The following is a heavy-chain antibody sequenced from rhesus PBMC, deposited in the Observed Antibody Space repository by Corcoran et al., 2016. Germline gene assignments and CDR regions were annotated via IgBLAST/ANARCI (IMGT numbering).Heavy chain of an antibody. V-gene: IGHV4S10*01. J-gene: IGHJ4*01. D-gene: IGHD3-3*01. Sequence: QVQLQESGPGVVKPSETLSLTCAVSGGSISDSYRWSWIRQPPGKGLEWIGYIYVSSTSTNYNPSLKSRVTISKDPSKNQFSLKLSSVTAADTAVYYCASPTLWTGYYYFDYWGQGVLVTVSS. CDR3: ASPTLWTGYYYFDY. CDR1: GGSISDSYR. CDR2: IYVSSTST.